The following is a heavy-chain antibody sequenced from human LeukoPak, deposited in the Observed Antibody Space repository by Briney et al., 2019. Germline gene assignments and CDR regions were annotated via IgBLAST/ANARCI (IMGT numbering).Heavy chain of an antibody. J-gene: IGHJ4*02. Sequence: PGGSLRLSCAASGFTFNTYAMHWVRQAPGKGGEWGAVIAYDGSAKYYADSVKGRFTISRDNAKNSLYLQMNSLRAEDTAVYYCARGEKNIAAAGTGVGYWGQGTLVTVSS. CDR3: ARGEKNIAAAGTGVGY. CDR1: GFTFNTYA. V-gene: IGHV3-30-3*01. CDR2: IAYDGSAK. D-gene: IGHD6-13*01.